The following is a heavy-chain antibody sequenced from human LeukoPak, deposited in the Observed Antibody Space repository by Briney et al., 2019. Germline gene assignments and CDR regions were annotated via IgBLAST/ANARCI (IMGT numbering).Heavy chain of an antibody. J-gene: IGHJ4*02. Sequence: SQTLSLTCTVSGDPISSGGYYWNWIRQHPGKGLEWIGYIYYSGNTYYNPSLMSRITISVDTSKNQFSLKLFSVTAADTAVYYCARSSSWFHFDYWGQGTLVTV. CDR2: IYYSGNT. V-gene: IGHV4-31*03. CDR3: ARSSSWFHFDY. CDR1: GDPISSGGYY. D-gene: IGHD6-13*01.